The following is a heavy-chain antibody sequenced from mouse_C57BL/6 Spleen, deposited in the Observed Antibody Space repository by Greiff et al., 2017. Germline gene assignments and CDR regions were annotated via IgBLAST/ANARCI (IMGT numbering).Heavy chain of an antibody. CDR3: ARHEEVTVYFDY. D-gene: IGHD2-1*01. J-gene: IGHJ2*01. CDR2: FYPGSGSI. Sequence: VQLVESGAELVKPGASVKLSCKASGYTFTEYTIHWVKQRSGQGLEWIGWFYPGSGSIKYNEKFKDKATLTEDTSSSTVYMELSRLTSEDSAVYFCARHEEVTVYFDYWGQGTTLTVSS. CDR1: GYTFTEYT. V-gene: IGHV1-62-2*01.